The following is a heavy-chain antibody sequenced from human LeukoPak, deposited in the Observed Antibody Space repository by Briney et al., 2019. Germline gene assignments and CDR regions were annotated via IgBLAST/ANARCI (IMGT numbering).Heavy chain of an antibody. D-gene: IGHD5-24*01. J-gene: IGHJ6*02. Sequence: PGGSLRLSCAASGFTFGDYYMTWIRQAPGKGLEWLSFISSRGDSLYYADSVRGRFTISRDNANNSLFLQMNSLRAEDTAVYYCARDAGGDGYNWVFYYYYGMDVWGQGTTVTVSS. CDR2: ISSRGDSL. V-gene: IGHV3-11*01. CDR1: GFTFGDYY. CDR3: ARDAGGDGYNWVFYYYYGMDV.